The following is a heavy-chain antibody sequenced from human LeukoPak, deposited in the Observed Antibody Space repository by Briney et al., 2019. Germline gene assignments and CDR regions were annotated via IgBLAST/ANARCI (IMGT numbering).Heavy chain of an antibody. CDR1: GGSISSSSYY. CDR3: ASPSGSEGFDY. Sequence: SETLSLTCTVSGGSISSSSYYWGWIRQPPGKGLEWIGSIHYSGSTYYNPSLKSRVTISVDTSKNQFSLKLSSVTAADTAVYYCASPSGSEGFDYWGQGTLVTVSS. V-gene: IGHV4-39*01. J-gene: IGHJ4*02. CDR2: IHYSGST.